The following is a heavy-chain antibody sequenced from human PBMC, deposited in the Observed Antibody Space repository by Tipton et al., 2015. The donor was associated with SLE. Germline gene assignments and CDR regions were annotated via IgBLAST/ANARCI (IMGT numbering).Heavy chain of an antibody. CDR2: IFYIGST. CDR3: ARARRRDFDY. J-gene: IGHJ4*02. V-gene: IGHV4-39*01. Sequence: TLSLTCTVSGASISSSNYYWGWIRQPPGKGLEWIGTIFYIGSTYYNPSLKSRATISVDTSKNQFSLKLSSVTAADTAVYYCARARRRDFDYWGQGTLVTVSS. D-gene: IGHD6-6*01. CDR1: GASISSSNYY.